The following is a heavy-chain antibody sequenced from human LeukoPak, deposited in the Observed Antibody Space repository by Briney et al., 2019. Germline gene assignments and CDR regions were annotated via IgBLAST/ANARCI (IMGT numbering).Heavy chain of an antibody. Sequence: ASVKVSCKASGYSFTNCGISWVRQAPGQGLEWMGWISGFNGNANFAPKLQDRVTLTTDASTSTAYMELRRLRSDDTAVYYCARDERSAAAGSAYYLDSWGQGTLVTVSS. CDR3: ARDERSAAAGSAYYLDS. D-gene: IGHD6-13*01. CDR1: GYSFTNCG. J-gene: IGHJ4*02. V-gene: IGHV1-18*04. CDR2: ISGFNGNA.